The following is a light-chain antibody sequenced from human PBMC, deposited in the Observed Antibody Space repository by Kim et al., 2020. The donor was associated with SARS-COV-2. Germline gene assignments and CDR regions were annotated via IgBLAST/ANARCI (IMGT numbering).Light chain of an antibody. Sequence: SYELTQPPSVSVSPGQTASITCSGYKLGDKYVSWYQQKPGQPPVVVIYQDNQRPSGIPERFSGSNSGNTATLTISGTQAMDEADYYCQAWDSSTHNYVFGGGTKVTVL. J-gene: IGLJ1*01. V-gene: IGLV3-1*01. CDR2: QDN. CDR3: QAWDSSTHNYV. CDR1: KLGDKY.